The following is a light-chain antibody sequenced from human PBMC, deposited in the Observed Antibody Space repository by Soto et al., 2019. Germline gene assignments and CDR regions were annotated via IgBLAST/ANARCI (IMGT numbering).Light chain of an antibody. V-gene: IGKV3-11*01. CDR1: QSVSSD. J-gene: IGKJ5*01. CDR2: DAS. CDR3: QRRSNWIT. Sequence: IVMTQSPATLSVSPGERATLSCRASQSVSSDLAWYQQKPGQAPRLLIYDASNRATGIPARFSGSGSGTDFTLTISSLEPEDFAVYYCQRRSNWITFGQGTRLEIK.